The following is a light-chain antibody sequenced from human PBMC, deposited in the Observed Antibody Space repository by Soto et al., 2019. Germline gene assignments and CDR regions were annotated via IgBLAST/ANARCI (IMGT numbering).Light chain of an antibody. CDR1: SSDVGGYNY. CDR2: DVS. CDR3: SSYTSSSTVV. J-gene: IGLJ2*01. Sequence: QSALTQPASVSGSPGQSITISCTGTSSDVGGYNYVSWYQQHPGKAPKLMIYDVSNRPSGVSNRFSGSKSGNTASLTIYGLQAEGEADYYCSSYTSSSTVVFGGGTKLTVL. V-gene: IGLV2-14*01.